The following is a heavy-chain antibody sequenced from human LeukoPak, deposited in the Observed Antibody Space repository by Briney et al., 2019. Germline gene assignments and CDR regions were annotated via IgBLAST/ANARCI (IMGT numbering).Heavy chain of an antibody. V-gene: IGHV3-7*01. CDR2: IKEDGSEK. J-gene: IGHJ4*02. CDR1: GFIFSNYW. CDR3: ARGSSLAY. Sequence: GGSLRLSCAASGFIFSNYWMTWVRQAPGKGLEWVANIKEDGSEKYYVDSVKGRFTMSRDNAKNSLYLQMNSLRAEDTAFYYCARGSSLAYWGQGTLVTVSS. D-gene: IGHD6-6*01.